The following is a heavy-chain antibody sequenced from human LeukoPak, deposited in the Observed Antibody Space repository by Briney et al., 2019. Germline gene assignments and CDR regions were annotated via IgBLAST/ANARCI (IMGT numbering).Heavy chain of an antibody. V-gene: IGHV4-39*07. CDR2: IYYSGST. D-gene: IGHD6-19*01. J-gene: IGHJ4*02. CDR1: GGSISSSSYY. Sequence: KSSETLSLTCTVSGGSISSSSYYWGWIRQPPGKGLEWIGSIYYSGSTYYNPSLKSRVTISVDTSKNQFSLKLSSVTAADTAVYYCAREGIGTGGWSPFDYWGQGTLVTVSS. CDR3: AREGIGTGGWSPFDY.